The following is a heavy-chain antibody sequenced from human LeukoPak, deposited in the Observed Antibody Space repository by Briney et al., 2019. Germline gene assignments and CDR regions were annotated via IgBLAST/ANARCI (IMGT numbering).Heavy chain of an antibody. J-gene: IGHJ4*02. D-gene: IGHD3-22*01. CDR1: GGSISSGDYY. CDR3: ARAPYYYDSSGYPFDY. CDR2: IYYSGGT. Sequence: SQTLSLTCTVSGGSISSGDYYWSWIRQPPGKGLEWIGYIYYSGGTYYNPSLKSRVTISVDTSKNQFSLKLSSVTAADTAVYYCARAPYYYDSSGYPFDYWGQGTLVTVSS. V-gene: IGHV4-30-4*08.